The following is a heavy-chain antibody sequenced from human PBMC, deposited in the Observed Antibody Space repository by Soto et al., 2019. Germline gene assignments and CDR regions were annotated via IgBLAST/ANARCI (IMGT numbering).Heavy chain of an antibody. Sequence: PGGSLRLSCAASGFTFSSYAMSWVRQAPGKGLEWVSAISGSGGSTYYADSVKGRFTISRDNSKNTLYLQMNSLRAEDTAVYYCAKPYGDYFFQWYYFDYWGQGTLVTVSS. CDR2: ISGSGGST. V-gene: IGHV3-23*01. J-gene: IGHJ4*02. CDR1: GFTFSSYA. CDR3: AKPYGDYFFQWYYFDY. D-gene: IGHD4-17*01.